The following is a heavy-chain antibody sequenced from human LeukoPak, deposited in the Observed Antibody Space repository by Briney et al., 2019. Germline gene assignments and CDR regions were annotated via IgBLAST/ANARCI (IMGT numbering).Heavy chain of an antibody. J-gene: IGHJ6*02. Sequence: GASVKVSCKASGYTFTSYAMHWVRQAPGQRLEWMGGIIPIFGTANYAQKFQGRVTITADESTSTAYMELSSLRSEDTAVYYCARGTPIAAPGYYYYGMDVWGQGTTVTVSS. CDR1: GYTFTSYA. V-gene: IGHV1-69*13. D-gene: IGHD6-6*01. CDR3: ARGTPIAAPGYYYYGMDV. CDR2: IIPIFGTA.